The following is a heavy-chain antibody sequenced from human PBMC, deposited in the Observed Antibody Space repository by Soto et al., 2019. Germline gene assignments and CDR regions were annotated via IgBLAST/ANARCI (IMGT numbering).Heavy chain of an antibody. CDR2: IYPGDSDT. V-gene: IGHV5-51*01. CDR3: ARRRSGPTYSYYGLDV. J-gene: IGHJ6*02. Sequence: GESLKISCKGSGYRFSDYWIAWVRQMPGKGLEWMGIIYPGDSDTRYGPSFQGQVTISADKSISTAYLQWITLKASDTAIYYCARRRSGPTYSYYGLDVWGQGTTVTVSS. CDR1: GYRFSDYW.